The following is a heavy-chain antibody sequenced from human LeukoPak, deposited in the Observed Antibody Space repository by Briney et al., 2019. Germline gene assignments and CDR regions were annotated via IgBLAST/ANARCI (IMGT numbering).Heavy chain of an antibody. D-gene: IGHD3-9*01. CDR1: GGTFSSYA. Sequence: SVKVSCKASGGTFSSYAINWVRQAPGQGLKWMGGIIPIFGSANYAQKFQGRVTMSADTATSTAYMELRSLRFDDTAIYYCAKDWHILTGRNCFDPWGQGTLVTVSS. J-gene: IGHJ5*02. CDR3: AKDWHILTGRNCFDP. CDR2: IIPIFGSA. V-gene: IGHV1-69*06.